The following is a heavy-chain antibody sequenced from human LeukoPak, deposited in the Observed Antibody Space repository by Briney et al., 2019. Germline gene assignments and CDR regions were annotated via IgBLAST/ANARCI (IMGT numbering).Heavy chain of an antibody. J-gene: IGHJ4*02. D-gene: IGHD3-3*01. CDR1: GYTFTGYY. Sequence: ASVKVSCKASGYTFTGYYMHWVRQAPGQGLEWMGWINPNSGGTNYAQKFQGRVTMTRETSISAAYMELSRLRSDDTDVYYCARVYYDFWSGYYYYWGQGTLVTVSS. CDR3: ARVYYDFWSGYYYY. CDR2: INPNSGGT. V-gene: IGHV1-2*02.